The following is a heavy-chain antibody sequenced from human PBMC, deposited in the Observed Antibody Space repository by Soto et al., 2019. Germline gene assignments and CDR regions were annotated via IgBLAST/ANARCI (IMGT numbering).Heavy chain of an antibody. CDR1: GGTFSSYA. CDR2: IIPIFGTA. J-gene: IGHJ1*01. CDR3: ARVRRLIQPREGRYFQH. D-gene: IGHD5-18*01. V-gene: IGHV1-69*13. Sequence: GASVKVSCKASGGTFSSYAISWVRQAPGQGLEWMGGIIPIFGTANYAQKFQGRVTITADESTSTAYMELSSLRSEDTAVYYCARVRRLIQPREGRYFQHWGQGTLVTVSS.